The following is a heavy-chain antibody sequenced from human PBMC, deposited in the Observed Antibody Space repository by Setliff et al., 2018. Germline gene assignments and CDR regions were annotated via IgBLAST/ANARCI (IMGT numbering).Heavy chain of an antibody. CDR2: TIPLLPLP. Sequence: SVKVSCKASGGTFSSLAITWVRQAPGQGLEWMGGTIPLLPLPNYAVKFQGRVTLTADKSTSTAYMELTSLRSEDTAVYYCARNAITGTTKKYYYYMDVWGQGTTVTVSS. J-gene: IGHJ6*03. D-gene: IGHD1-7*01. CDR1: GGTFSSLA. V-gene: IGHV1-69*10. CDR3: ARNAITGTTKKYYYYMDV.